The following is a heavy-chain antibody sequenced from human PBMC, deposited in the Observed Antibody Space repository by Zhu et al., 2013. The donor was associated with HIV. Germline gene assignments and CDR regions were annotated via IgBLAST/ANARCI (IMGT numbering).Heavy chain of an antibody. Sequence: QVQLVQSGAEVKKPGASVKVSCKVSGYTLTELSMHWVRQAPGKGLEWMGGFDPEDGETIYAQKFQGRVTMTEDTSTDTAYMELSSLRSEDTAVYYCATELKAYCSSTSCSNWFDPWGQGTLVTVSS. CDR3: ATELKAYCSSTSCSNWFDP. D-gene: IGHD2-2*01. J-gene: IGHJ5*02. V-gene: IGHV1-24*01. CDR1: GYTLTELS. CDR2: FDPEDGET.